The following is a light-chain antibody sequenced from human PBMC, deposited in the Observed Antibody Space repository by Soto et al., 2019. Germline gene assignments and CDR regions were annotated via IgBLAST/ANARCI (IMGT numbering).Light chain of an antibody. CDR2: GAL. V-gene: IGKV3-20*01. CDR3: QQYDSSPWT. J-gene: IGKJ1*01. CDR1: QSVSSSY. Sequence: EIVLTQSRGILSLSPGERVTLSCRASQSVSSSYLAWYQQKPGQAPRLLIYGALSRATGIPDRFSGSGSGTDFTLTISRLEPEDFAVYYCQQYDSSPWTFGQGTKEEIK.